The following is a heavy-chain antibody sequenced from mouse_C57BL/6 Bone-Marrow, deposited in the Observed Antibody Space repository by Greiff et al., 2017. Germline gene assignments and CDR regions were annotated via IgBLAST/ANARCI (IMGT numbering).Heavy chain of an antibody. Sequence: DVQLVESGGDLVKPGGSLKLSCAASGFTFSSYGMSWVRQTPDKRLEWVATISSGGSYTYYPDSVKGRFTISRDNAKNTLYLQMSSLKSEDTAMYYCGYGSSPWFAYWGQGTLVTVSA. V-gene: IGHV5-6*01. J-gene: IGHJ3*01. CDR1: GFTFSSYG. CDR3: GYGSSPWFAY. CDR2: ISSGGSYT. D-gene: IGHD1-1*01.